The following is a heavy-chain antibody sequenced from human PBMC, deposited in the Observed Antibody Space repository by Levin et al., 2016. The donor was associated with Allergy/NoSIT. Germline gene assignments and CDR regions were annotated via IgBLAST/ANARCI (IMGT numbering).Heavy chain of an antibody. CDR3: ARTPALYSSSWYEYYYYYMDV. V-gene: IGHV2-26*01. J-gene: IGHJ6*03. Sequence: WIRQPPGKALEWLAHIFSNDEKSYSTSLKSRLTISKDTSKSQVVLTMTNMDPVDTATYYCARTPALYSSSWYEYYYYYMDVWGKGTTVTVSS. D-gene: IGHD6-13*01. CDR2: IFSNDEK.